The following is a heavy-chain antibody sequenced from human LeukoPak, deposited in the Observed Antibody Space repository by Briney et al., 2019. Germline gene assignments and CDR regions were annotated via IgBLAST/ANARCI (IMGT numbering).Heavy chain of an antibody. Sequence: GGSLRRSCAASGFTFSSYAMSGVRQAPGKGLEWVSAISGSGGSTYYADSVKGRFTISRDNSKNTLYLQMNSLRAEDTAVYYCTRDGRVAYEMDVWGQGTTVTVSS. D-gene: IGHD2-15*01. CDR2: ISGSGGST. V-gene: IGHV3-23*01. J-gene: IGHJ6*02. CDR1: GFTFSSYA. CDR3: TRDGRVAYEMDV.